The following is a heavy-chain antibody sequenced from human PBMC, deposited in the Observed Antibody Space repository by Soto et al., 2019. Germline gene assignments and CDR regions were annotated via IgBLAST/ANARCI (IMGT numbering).Heavy chain of an antibody. CDR3: ARDTGITGTDNDAFDI. J-gene: IGHJ3*02. CDR1: GGSISSYY. CDR2: IYYSGST. D-gene: IGHD1-20*01. Sequence: PSETLSLTCTVSGGSISSYYWSWIRQPPGKGLEWIGYIYYSGSTNYNPSLKSRVTISVDTSKNQFSLKLSSVAAADTAVYYCARDTGITGTDNDAFDIWGQGTMVT. V-gene: IGHV4-59*01.